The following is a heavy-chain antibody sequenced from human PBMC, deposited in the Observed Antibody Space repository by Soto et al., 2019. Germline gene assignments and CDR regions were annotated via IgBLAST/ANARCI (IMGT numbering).Heavy chain of an antibody. Sequence: PSETLSLTCTVSGGSISSGDYYWSWIRQPPGKGLEWIGFINHRGTINYNPSLRSRVTISIDTSKNEFSLNLRSVTAADTAVYYCARRSNDLEGRRFDPWGQGTLVTVSS. D-gene: IGHD2-8*01. CDR1: GGSISSGDYY. CDR2: INHRGTI. J-gene: IGHJ5*02. V-gene: IGHV4-30-4*01. CDR3: ARRSNDLEGRRFDP.